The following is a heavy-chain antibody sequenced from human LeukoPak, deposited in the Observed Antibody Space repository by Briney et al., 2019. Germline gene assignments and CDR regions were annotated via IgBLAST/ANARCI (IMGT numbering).Heavy chain of an antibody. J-gene: IGHJ4*02. V-gene: IGHV4-59*01. CDR3: ARGISTVTEYYFDY. CDR1: GGSISSYC. Sequence: PSETLSLTCTVSGGSISSYCWSWIRQPPGKGLEWIGYIYYSGSTNYNPSLKSRVTISVDTSKNQFSLKLSSVTAADTAVYYCARGISTVTEYYFDYWGQGTLVTVSS. D-gene: IGHD4-17*01. CDR2: IYYSGST.